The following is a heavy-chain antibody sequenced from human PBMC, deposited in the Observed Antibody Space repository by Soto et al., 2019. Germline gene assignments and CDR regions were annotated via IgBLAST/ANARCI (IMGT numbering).Heavy chain of an antibody. Sequence: PSVTQPLTCIVSGGSIVGSGCYRGLISKPPGEGLAWIGSIYYSGSTYYNPSLKSRVTISVDTSKNQFSLKLSSVTAADTAVYFCASMPLSIEVAASGNWFDPWGQGILVTVSS. D-gene: IGHD6-19*01. J-gene: IGHJ5*01. V-gene: IGHV4-39*01. CDR3: ASMPLSIEVAASGNWFDP. CDR2: IYYSGST. CDR1: GGSIVGSGCY.